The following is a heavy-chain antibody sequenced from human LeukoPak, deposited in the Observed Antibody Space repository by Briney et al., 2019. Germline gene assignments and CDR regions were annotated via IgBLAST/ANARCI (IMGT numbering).Heavy chain of an antibody. J-gene: IGHJ6*03. CDR2: IYSGGST. CDR3: ASATVTPTSYYYYMDV. Sequence: GGSLRLSCAASGFTFSSNYMSWVRQAPGKGLEWVSVIYSGGSTYYADSVKGRFTISRDNSKNTLYLQMNSLRAEDTAVYYCASATVTPTSYYYYMDVWGKGTTVTVSS. V-gene: IGHV3-53*01. CDR1: GFTFSSNY. D-gene: IGHD4-17*01.